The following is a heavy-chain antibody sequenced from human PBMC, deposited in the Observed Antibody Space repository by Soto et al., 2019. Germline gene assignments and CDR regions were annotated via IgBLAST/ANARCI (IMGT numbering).Heavy chain of an antibody. Sequence: GGSLRPSCAASKFTFSSYTMNCVRQAPGKGLEHISYSSTASTTVHYADSVRGRFTVSRDNAKNSLYLQMNSLRAEDTAVYYCARDYGYAFDICGRGTMVTGSS. J-gene: IGHJ3*02. D-gene: IGHD5-18*01. CDR1: KFTFSSYT. CDR3: ARDYGYAFDI. V-gene: IGHV3-48*01. CDR2: SSTASTTV.